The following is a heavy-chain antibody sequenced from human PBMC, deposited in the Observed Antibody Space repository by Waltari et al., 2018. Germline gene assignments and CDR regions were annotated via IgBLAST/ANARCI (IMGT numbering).Heavy chain of an antibody. D-gene: IGHD5-18*01. CDR3: ARGEGWYSYGHFDY. CDR1: GGSISSYY. CDR2: IYYSGST. V-gene: IGHV4-59*01. J-gene: IGHJ4*02. Sequence: QVQLQESGPGLVKPSETLSLTCTVSGGSISSYYWSWIRQPPGKGLEWIGYIYYSGSTNYNPSLKSRVTISVDTSKTQFSLKLSSVTAADTAVYYCARGEGWYSYGHFDYWGQGTLVTVSS.